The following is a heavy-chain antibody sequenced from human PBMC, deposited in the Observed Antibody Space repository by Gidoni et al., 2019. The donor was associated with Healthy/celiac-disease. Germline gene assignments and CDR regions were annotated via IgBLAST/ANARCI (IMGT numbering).Heavy chain of an antibody. D-gene: IGHD4-17*01. J-gene: IGHJ4*02. CDR2: IWYDGSNK. V-gene: IGHV3-33*01. CDR3: ARGGSTVLSYFDY. Sequence: QVQLVESGGGVVQPGRSLRLSCAASGFTFSSYGMHWVRQAPGKGLEWVAVIWYDGSNKYYADSVKGRFTISRDNSKNTLYLQMNSLRAEDTAVYYCARGGSTVLSYFDYWGQGTLVTVSS. CDR1: GFTFSSYG.